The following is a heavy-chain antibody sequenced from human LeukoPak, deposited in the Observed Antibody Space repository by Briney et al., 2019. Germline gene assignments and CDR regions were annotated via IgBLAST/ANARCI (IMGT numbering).Heavy chain of an antibody. V-gene: IGHV3-15*01. CDR2: IKSKTYEGTT. CDR1: GFTLRNAW. Sequence: PGGSLRLFCAVSGFTLRNAWMSWVRQAPGEGRGWLGFIKSKTYEGTTDYVAPVKGRFTMSRDESKNTLYLQMNILKTADTALYYCTTVTIKVYWGQGTLVTVSS. J-gene: IGHJ4*02. D-gene: IGHD2-21*02. CDR3: TTVTIKVY.